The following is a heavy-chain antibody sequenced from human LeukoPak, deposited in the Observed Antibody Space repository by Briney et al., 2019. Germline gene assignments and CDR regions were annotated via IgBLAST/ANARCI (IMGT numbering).Heavy chain of an antibody. Sequence: PGGSLRLSCAASGFTFSSYAMSWVRQAPGKGLEWVSAISGSGGSTYYADSVKGRFTISRDNSKNTLYLQMNSLRAEDTAVYYCAKDGGSSGYYSHYFDYWGQGTLVTVSS. J-gene: IGHJ4*02. CDR2: ISGSGGST. CDR1: GFTFSSYA. CDR3: AKDGGSSGYYSHYFDY. V-gene: IGHV3-23*01. D-gene: IGHD3-22*01.